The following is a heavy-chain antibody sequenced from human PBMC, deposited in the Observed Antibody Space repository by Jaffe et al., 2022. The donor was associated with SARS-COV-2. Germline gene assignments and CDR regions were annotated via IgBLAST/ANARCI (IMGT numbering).Heavy chain of an antibody. V-gene: IGHV3-33*01. CDR2: IWYDGSNK. D-gene: IGHD3-10*01. CDR1: GFAFSGYG. Sequence: QVQLVESGGGVVQPGTSLTLSCEASGFAFSGYGMHWVRQAPGKGLEWLAVIWYDGSNKYYADSVKGRFTISRDNSKDTLYLQMNSLRAEDTAVYYCATPYGSGSYNLPGYYYEMDVWGQGTTVTVSS. CDR3: ATPYGSGSYNLPGYYYEMDV. J-gene: IGHJ6*02.